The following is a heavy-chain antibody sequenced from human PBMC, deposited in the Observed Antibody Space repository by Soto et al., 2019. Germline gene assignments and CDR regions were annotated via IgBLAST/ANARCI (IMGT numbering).Heavy chain of an antibody. CDR2: ISGSGGKT. D-gene: IGHD3-22*01. CDR3: ANNAWGGNYGDFDS. J-gene: IGHJ4*02. Sequence: GGSLRLSCAASGFTFSSHSMSWVRQAPGKGLEWVSGISGSGGKTYYADSVKGRFTSSRDNSKNTLFLQMNSLRAEDTAIYYCANNAWGGNYGDFDSWGQGTLVTVSS. V-gene: IGHV3-23*01. CDR1: GFTFSSHS.